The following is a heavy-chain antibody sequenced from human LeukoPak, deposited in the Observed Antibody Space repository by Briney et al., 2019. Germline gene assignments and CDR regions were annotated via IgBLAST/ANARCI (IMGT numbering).Heavy chain of an antibody. V-gene: IGHV4-59*01. CDR1: GGSISTYY. Sequence: SETLSLTCTVSGGSISTYYCTWIRQPPGKGLEWIGYIHYSGSTNYNPSLKSRVTISVDTSKNQFSMKLSSVTAADTAVYYCARVYGSGYDFRGAFDIWGQGTMVTVSS. J-gene: IGHJ3*02. CDR3: ARVYGSGYDFRGAFDI. CDR2: IHYSGST. D-gene: IGHD5-12*01.